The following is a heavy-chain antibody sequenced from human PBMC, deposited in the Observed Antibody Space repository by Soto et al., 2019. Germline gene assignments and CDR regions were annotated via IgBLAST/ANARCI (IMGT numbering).Heavy chain of an antibody. CDR2: IYYSGST. CDR3: AGFVVPASRNSDFEY. Sequence: SETLSLTCTVSGISVSTSDYYWGWVRQPPGKGLDWIGNIYYSGSTFYNPSLRSRVTLSVDTSKNQFSLRLNSVTAADTAVYFCAGFVVPASRNSDFEYWGQGTLVTVSS. V-gene: IGHV4-39*01. D-gene: IGHD2-15*01. J-gene: IGHJ4*02. CDR1: GISVSTSDYY.